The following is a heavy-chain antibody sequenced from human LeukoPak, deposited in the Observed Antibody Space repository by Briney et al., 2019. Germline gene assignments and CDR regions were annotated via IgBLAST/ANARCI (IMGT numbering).Heavy chain of an antibody. V-gene: IGHV4-38-2*02. CDR2: IFHSGKT. J-gene: IGHJ4*02. Sequence: SETLSFTCTVSGGSISSGYYWGWLRQPPGKGLEWIGSIFHSGKTYYNPSLKSRVTISVATSKNQFSLKLSSVTAADTAVYYCARSKGDYSNYLPPRNFDYWGQGTLVTVSS. CDR3: ARSKGDYSNYLPPRNFDY. CDR1: GGSISSGYY. D-gene: IGHD4-11*01.